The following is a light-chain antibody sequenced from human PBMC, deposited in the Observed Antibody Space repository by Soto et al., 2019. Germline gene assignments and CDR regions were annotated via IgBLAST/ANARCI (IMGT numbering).Light chain of an antibody. CDR3: QQSYSTPSIT. V-gene: IGKV1-39*01. J-gene: IGKJ5*01. Sequence: DIQMTQSPSSLSAFVGDRVTITCRARESISRHLNWYQQKPGKAPKLLIYAASSLQNGVPSRFSGGGSGTDFTLTISNLQPADFATSYCQQSYSTPSITFGQGTRLEIK. CDR1: ESISRH. CDR2: AAS.